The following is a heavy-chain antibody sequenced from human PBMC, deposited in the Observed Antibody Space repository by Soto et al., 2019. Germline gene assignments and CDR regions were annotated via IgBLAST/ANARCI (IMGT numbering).Heavy chain of an antibody. CDR1: GGSISSYY. J-gene: IGHJ6*02. D-gene: IGHD3-10*01. CDR3: ARDQWFGDSYYYYGMDV. CDR2: IYTSGST. V-gene: IGHV4-4*07. Sequence: PSETLSLTCTVSGGSISSYYWSWIRQPAGKGLEWIGRIYTSGSTNYNPSLKSRVTMSVDTSKNQFSLKLRSVTAADTAVYYCARDQWFGDSYYYYGMDVWGQGPTVTV.